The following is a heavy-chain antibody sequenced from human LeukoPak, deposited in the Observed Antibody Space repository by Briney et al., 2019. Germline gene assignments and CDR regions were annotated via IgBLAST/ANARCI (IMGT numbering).Heavy chain of an antibody. D-gene: IGHD7-27*01. CDR3: ARGSPANWGRVSALVLDW. J-gene: IGHJ4*02. V-gene: IGHV1-46*01. CDR1: GYTFTSYY. CDR2: INPSGGST. Sequence: ASVKVSCKASGYTFTSYYMHWVRQAPGQGLEWMGIINPSGGSTSYAQKFQGRVTISVDTSKNQFSLKLSSVTAADTAVYYCARGSPANWGRVSALVLDWWGQGTLVTVSS.